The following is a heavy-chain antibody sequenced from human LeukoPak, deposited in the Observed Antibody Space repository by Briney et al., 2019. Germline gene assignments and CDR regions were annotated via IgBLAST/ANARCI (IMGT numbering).Heavy chain of an antibody. CDR3: VKDSPQDCSIATCLDF. J-gene: IGHJ4*02. CDR2: IVASGVST. D-gene: IGHD2-2*01. Sequence: GGSLRLSCAVSGFSFSTYAMDWVRQAPGKGLEWVSAIVASGVSTFYADSVKGRFTISRDNSKNTVYLQMNSLRAEDTAVYYCVKDSPQDCSIATCLDFWGQGTLVTVSS. CDR1: GFSFSTYA. V-gene: IGHV3-23*01.